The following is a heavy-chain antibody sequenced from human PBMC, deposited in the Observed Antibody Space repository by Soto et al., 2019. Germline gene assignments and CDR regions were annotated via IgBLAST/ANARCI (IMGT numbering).Heavy chain of an antibody. CDR2: ISGSGDST. CDR1: GGSISSGGYY. Sequence: PSETLSLTCTVSGGSISSGGYYWSWVRQAPGKGLEWVSAISGSGDSTYYADSVKGRFTISRDNSKNTLYLQMNSLRAEDTAIYYCAKGRVIPTADFDYWGQGTQVTVSS. V-gene: IGHV3-23*01. D-gene: IGHD2-2*01. J-gene: IGHJ4*02. CDR3: AKGRVIPTADFDY.